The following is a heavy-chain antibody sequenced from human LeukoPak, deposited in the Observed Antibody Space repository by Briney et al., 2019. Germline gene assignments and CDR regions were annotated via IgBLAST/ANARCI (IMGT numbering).Heavy chain of an antibody. D-gene: IGHD4/OR15-4a*01. CDR2: IKSKHDGGTT. CDR3: TTNYIHYGALGY. V-gene: IGHV3-15*01. CDR1: GFTFSNAW. J-gene: IGHJ4*02. Sequence: GGSLRLSCAASGFTFSNAWMNWVRQAPGKGLEWVGRIKSKHDGGTTDYAAPVKGRFTVSRDDSRNTLYLQMNSLKTEDTAVYYCTTNYIHYGALGYWGQGTLVTVSS.